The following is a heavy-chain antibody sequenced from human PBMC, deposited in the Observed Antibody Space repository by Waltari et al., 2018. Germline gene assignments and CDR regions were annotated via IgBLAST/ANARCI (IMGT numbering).Heavy chain of an antibody. CDR2: TFITGSS. D-gene: IGHD3-10*01. CDR1: GGSISRYY. J-gene: IGHJ4*01. CDR3: ARFRDGDGNFPTIDSFDC. V-gene: IGHV4-4*07. Sequence: QVQLQESGPGLVKPSETLSLTCTVSGGSISRYYWSWVRQPAGKGREWIGRTFITGSSNYNPSLKSRVTMSVDMSKNQVSLRLTSVTAADTAVYYCARFRDGDGNFPTIDSFDCWGHGTLVTVSP.